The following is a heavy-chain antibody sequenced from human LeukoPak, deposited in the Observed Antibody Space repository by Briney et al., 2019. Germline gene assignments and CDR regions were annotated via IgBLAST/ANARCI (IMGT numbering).Heavy chain of an antibody. CDR3: ASPMVRGVIKSSRGVDY. D-gene: IGHD3-10*01. Sequence: GGSLRLSCAASGFTFSSYGMHWVRQAPGKGLEWVAFIRYDGSNKYYADSVKGRFTISRDNSKNTLYLQMNSLRAEDTAVYYCASPMVRGVIKSSRGVDYWGQGTLVTVSS. CDR2: IRYDGSNK. J-gene: IGHJ4*02. V-gene: IGHV3-30*02. CDR1: GFTFSSYG.